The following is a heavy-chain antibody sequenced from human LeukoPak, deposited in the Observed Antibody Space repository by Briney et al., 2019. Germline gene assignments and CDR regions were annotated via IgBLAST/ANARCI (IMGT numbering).Heavy chain of an antibody. V-gene: IGHV3-11*04. CDR3: ARDLSAVAGKDRTDY. D-gene: IGHD6-19*01. Sequence: GGSLRLSCAASGFTFSDHYMSWVRQAPGRGLEWLSSISSSGTTIYYADSVEGRFTISRDNTKNSMYLQMNSLRAEDTAVYYCARDLSAVAGKDRTDYWGQGTLVTVSS. CDR2: ISSSGTTI. J-gene: IGHJ4*02. CDR1: GFTFSDHY.